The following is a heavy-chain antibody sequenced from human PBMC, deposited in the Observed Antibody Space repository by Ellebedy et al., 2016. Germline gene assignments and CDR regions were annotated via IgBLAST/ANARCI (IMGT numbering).Heavy chain of an antibody. V-gene: IGHV1-46*01. CDR2: INPSGGST. Sequence: ASVKVSCXASGYTFTSYYMHWVRQAPGQGLEWMGIINPSGGSTSYAQKFQGRVTMTRDTSTSTVYMELSSLRSEDTAVYYCARDRAVATGAFDIWGQGTMVTVSS. D-gene: IGHD6-19*01. CDR1: GYTFTSYY. CDR3: ARDRAVATGAFDI. J-gene: IGHJ3*02.